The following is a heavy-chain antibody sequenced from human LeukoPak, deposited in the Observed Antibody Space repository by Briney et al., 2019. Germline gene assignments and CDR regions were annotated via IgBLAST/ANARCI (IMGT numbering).Heavy chain of an antibody. J-gene: IGHJ4*02. CDR1: GCSLTTRGMG. CDR3: VHRQSERLIYYFDF. CDR2: IYWNDDK. D-gene: IGHD2-8*01. Sequence: SGPTLVNPTETLTLTCSFSGCSLTTRGMGVGLIRRPPGKALEWLALIYWNDDKRYNPSLNNRLTITKDTSKNQVVLTLINMDPVDTATYFCVHRQSERLIYYFDFWGQGTLVTVSS. V-gene: IGHV2-5*01.